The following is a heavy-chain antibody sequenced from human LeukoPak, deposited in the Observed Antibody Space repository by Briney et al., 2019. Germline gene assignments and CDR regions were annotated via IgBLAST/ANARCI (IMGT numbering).Heavy chain of an antibody. CDR2: INEDGSTT. CDR1: GFTFSSNW. J-gene: IGHJ4*02. CDR3: ARDGSWWELHSYYFDY. V-gene: IGHV3-74*01. D-gene: IGHD1-26*01. Sequence: TGGSLRLSCAASGFTFSSNWMHWVRQAPGKGLVWVSRINEDGSTTNYADSVKGRFTISRDNSKNTLYLQMNSLRAEDTAVYYCARDGSWWELHSYYFDYWGQGTLVTVSS.